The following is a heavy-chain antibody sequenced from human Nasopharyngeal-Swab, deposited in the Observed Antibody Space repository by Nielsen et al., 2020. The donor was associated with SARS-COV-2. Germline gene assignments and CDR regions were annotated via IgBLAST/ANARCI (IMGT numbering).Heavy chain of an antibody. CDR2: ITADGAHM. CDR3: ASPPSFPW. V-gene: IGHV3-21*06. J-gene: IGHJ6*02. Sequence: GESLKISCAASGFTLSSSAMNWVRQAPGTGLEWVSSITADGAHMFYADSVKGRFTISRDNAKNSLYLHMRRLIVEDTAVYYCASPPSFPWWGQGTTVTVSS. CDR1: GFTLSSSA.